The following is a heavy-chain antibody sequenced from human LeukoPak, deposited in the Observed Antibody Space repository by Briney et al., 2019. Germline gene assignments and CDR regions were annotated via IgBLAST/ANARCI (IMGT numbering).Heavy chain of an antibody. CDR1: GYTFTGYY. CDR2: INPNSGGT. Sequence: ASVKVSCKASGYTFTGYYMHWVRQAPGQGLEWMGWINPNSGGTNYAQKFQGRVTMTRDTCISTAYMELSRLRSDDTAVYYCAREVVITNWFDPWGQGTLVTVSS. D-gene: IGHD3-22*01. V-gene: IGHV1-2*02. J-gene: IGHJ5*02. CDR3: AREVVITNWFDP.